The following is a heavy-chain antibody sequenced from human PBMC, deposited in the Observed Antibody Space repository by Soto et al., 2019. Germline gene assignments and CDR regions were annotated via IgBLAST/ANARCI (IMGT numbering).Heavy chain of an antibody. CDR2: INSDGSST. D-gene: IGHD3-3*01. Sequence: EVQLVESGGGLVQPGGSLRLSCAASGFTFSSYWMHWVRQAPGKGLVWVSRINSDGSSTSYADSVKGRFTISRDNAKNTLYLQMSSLRAEDTAVYYCARDVAGRSYYDFWSGWGTSYMDVWGKGTTVTVSS. J-gene: IGHJ6*03. CDR1: GFTFSSYW. CDR3: ARDVAGRSYYDFWSGWGTSYMDV. V-gene: IGHV3-74*01.